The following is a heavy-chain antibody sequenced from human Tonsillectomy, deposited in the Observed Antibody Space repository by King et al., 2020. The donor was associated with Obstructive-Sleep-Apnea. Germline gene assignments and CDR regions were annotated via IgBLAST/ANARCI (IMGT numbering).Heavy chain of an antibody. CDR2: IKSKTDGGTT. CDR3: TSLLLWFGMNDY. D-gene: IGHD3-10*01. J-gene: IGHJ4*02. V-gene: IGHV3-15*01. CDR1: GFTFSNAW. Sequence: VQLVESGGGLVKPGGSLRLSCAASGFTFSNAWMSWVRQAPGKGLEWVGRIKSKTDGGTTDYAAPVKGRFTISRDDSKNTLYLQMNSLKTEDTAVYYCTSLLLWFGMNDYWGQGTLVTVSS.